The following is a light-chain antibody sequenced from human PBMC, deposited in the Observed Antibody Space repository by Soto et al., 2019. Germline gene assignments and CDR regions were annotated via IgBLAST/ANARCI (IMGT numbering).Light chain of an antibody. CDR2: DNN. CDR3: AAWDSSLRELL. CDR1: SSNIGKHS. Sequence: QSVLTQPPSVSAAPGQRVTISCSGGSSNIGKHSASWYQQVPGTAPKLLIVDNNRRPSGIPDRFSGSKSGTSATLVITGLQTGDEADYYCAAWDSSLRELLFGGGTKVTVL. V-gene: IGLV1-51*01. J-gene: IGLJ2*01.